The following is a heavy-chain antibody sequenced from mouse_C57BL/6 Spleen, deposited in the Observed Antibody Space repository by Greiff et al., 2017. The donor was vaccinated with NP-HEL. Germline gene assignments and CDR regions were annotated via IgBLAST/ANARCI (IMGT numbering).Heavy chain of an antibody. V-gene: IGHV1-15*01. J-gene: IGHJ2*01. CDR3: TRDSSGPYYFDY. CDR1: GYTFTDYE. Sequence: VQLVESGAELVRPGASVTLSCKASGYTFTDYEMHWVKQTPVHGLEWIGAIDPETGGTAYNQKFKGKAILTADKSSSTAYMALRSLTSEDSAVYYCTRDSSGPYYFDYWGQGTTRTVSS. D-gene: IGHD3-2*02. CDR2: IDPETGGT.